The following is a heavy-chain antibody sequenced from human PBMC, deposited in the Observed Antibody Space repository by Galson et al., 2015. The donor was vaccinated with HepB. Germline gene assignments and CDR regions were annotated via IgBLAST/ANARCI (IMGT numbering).Heavy chain of an antibody. CDR1: GFTFSNYW. D-gene: IGHD3-16*01. CDR2: INGRGSKR. V-gene: IGHV3-23*01. Sequence: SLRLSCAASGFTFSNYWMQWVRQAPGKGLEWVASINGRGSKRNYAESVKGRFSISRDNSKNTLFLEMNSLRAEDTAVYYCVKEGAWFGGDWFDPWGQGTLVIVS. CDR3: VKEGAWFGGDWFDP. J-gene: IGHJ5*02.